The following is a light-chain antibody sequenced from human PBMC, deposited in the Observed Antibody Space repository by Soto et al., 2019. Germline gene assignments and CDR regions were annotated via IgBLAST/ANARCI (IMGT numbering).Light chain of an antibody. J-gene: IGLJ3*02. CDR1: STDFENYNL. CDR3: CSYAGSSTPWV. CDR2: EGT. Sequence: QSALTQPASVSGSPGQSITISCTRSSTDFENYNLVSWYQHCPDKAPKLIIYEGTKRPSEISDRFSGSESDTTASLTISGLQAEDEADYYCCSYAGSSTPWVFGGGTKLTVL. V-gene: IGLV2-23*01.